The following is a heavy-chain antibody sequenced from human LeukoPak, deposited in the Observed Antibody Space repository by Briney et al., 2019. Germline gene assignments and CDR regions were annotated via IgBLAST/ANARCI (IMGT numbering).Heavy chain of an antibody. Sequence: SETLSLTCAVYGGSFSGYYWSWIRQPPGKGLEWIGEINHSGSTNYNPSLKSRVTISVDTSKNQFSLKLSSVTAADTAVYYCARVLDYDFWSGYSLGGFDVWGQGTMVTVSS. CDR2: INHSGST. CDR3: ARVLDYDFWSGYSLGGFDV. CDR1: GGSFSGYY. V-gene: IGHV4-34*01. D-gene: IGHD3-3*01. J-gene: IGHJ3*01.